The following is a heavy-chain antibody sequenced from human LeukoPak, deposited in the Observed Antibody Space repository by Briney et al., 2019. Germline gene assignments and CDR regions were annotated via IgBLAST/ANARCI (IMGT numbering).Heavy chain of an antibody. V-gene: IGHV3-7*01. J-gene: IGHJ4*02. CDR2: IKQEGREK. CDR3: ARGFELDY. CDR1: GFTFSSFW. Sequence: GGSLRLSCAASGFTFSSFWMSWVRQAPGKGLEWVANIKQEGREKYYVGSVKGRFTISRDDARNSLYLQMNSLRAEDTAVYFCARGFELDYWGQGTLVTVSS.